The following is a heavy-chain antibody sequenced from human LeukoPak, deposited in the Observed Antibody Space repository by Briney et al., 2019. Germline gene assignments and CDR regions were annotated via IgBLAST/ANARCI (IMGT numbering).Heavy chain of an antibody. CDR1: GYTFTSYG. CDR2: ISAYNGNT. D-gene: IGHD5-12*01. CDR3: ARTVGIGPDTVATIKKNYYYYGMDV. J-gene: IGHJ6*02. V-gene: IGHV1-18*01. Sequence: ASVKVSCKASGYTFTSYGISWVRQAPGQGLEWMGWISAYNGNTNYAQKLQGRVTMTTDTSTSTAYMELRSLRSDDTAVYYCARTVGIGPDTVATIKKNYYYYGMDVWGQGTTVTVSS.